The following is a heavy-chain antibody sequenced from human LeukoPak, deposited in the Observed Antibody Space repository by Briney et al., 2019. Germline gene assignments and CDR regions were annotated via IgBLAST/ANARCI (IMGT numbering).Heavy chain of an antibody. Sequence: PSETLSLTCTVSGGSISSSSYYWGWIRQPPGKGLEWIGSIYYSGSTYYNPSLKSRVTISVDTSKNQFSLRLSSVTAADTAVYYCARRLVGATIASWFDPWGQGTLVTVSS. CDR1: GGSISSSSYY. V-gene: IGHV4-39*01. J-gene: IGHJ5*02. CDR3: ARRLVGATIASWFDP. CDR2: IYYSGST. D-gene: IGHD1-26*01.